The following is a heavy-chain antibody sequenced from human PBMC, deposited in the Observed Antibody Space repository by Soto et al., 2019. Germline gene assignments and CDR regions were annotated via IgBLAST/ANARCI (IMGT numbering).Heavy chain of an antibody. CDR2: ISYDGSNK. CDR1: GFTFSSYA. J-gene: IGHJ4*02. D-gene: IGHD2-2*01. V-gene: IGHV3-30-3*01. CDR3: ARDSGAGCSSTSCFGPLFDY. Sequence: QVQLVESGGGVVQPGRSLRLSCAASGFTFSSYAMHWVRQAPGKGLEWVAVISYDGSNKYYADSVKGRFTISRDNSNNTLYLQMNSLRAEDTAVYYCARDSGAGCSSTSCFGPLFDYWGQGTLVTVSS.